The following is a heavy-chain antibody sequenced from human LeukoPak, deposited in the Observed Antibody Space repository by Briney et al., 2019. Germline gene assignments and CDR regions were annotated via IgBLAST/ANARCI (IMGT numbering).Heavy chain of an antibody. CDR1: GFTFSSYA. J-gene: IGHJ4*02. V-gene: IGHV3-23*01. D-gene: IGHD2-15*01. CDR2: ISGSGGST. CDR3: AKVDIVVVVAAGFDY. Sequence: GGSLRLSCAASGFTFSSYAMSWVRQAPGKGLEWVSAISGSGGSTYYADSVKGRFTISRDNSKNTLYLQMNSLRAEDTAVYYCAKVDIVVVVAAGFDYWGQGTLVTVSS.